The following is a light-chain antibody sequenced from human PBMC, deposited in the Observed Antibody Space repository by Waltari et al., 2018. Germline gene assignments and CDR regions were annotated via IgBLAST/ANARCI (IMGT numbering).Light chain of an antibody. CDR3: SSYGGSNILF. CDR1: SSDIGTYNY. V-gene: IGLV2-14*01. CDR2: EVT. J-gene: IGLJ7*01. Sequence: QAALTQSPSMSGSPGQSVTIPCTGTSSDIGTYNYVSWYQQNSGKAPKLMIYEVTKRPSGVSNRFSGSKSGNTASLTISGLQAEDEADYYCSSYGGSNILFFGGGTRLTVL.